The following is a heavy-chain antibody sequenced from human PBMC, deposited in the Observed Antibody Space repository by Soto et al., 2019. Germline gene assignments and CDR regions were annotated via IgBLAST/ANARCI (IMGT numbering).Heavy chain of an antibody. V-gene: IGHV3-7*01. CDR3: ARVFSSGVSCYDY. J-gene: IGHJ4*02. D-gene: IGHD2-15*01. CDR1: GFTFSNYW. Sequence: EVQLAESGGDLAQPGGSLSLSCAASGFTFSNYWMSWVRQAPGKGLEWVAHIKPDGRVQHYVDSVKGRFTISRDNAKNSRYLQMHSLRAENTAVYFCARVFSSGVSCYDYWGQGTLVTVSS. CDR2: IKPDGRVQ.